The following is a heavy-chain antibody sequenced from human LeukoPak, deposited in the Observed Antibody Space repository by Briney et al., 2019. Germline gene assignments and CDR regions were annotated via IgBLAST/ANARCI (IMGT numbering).Heavy chain of an antibody. J-gene: IGHJ4*02. Sequence: GGSLRLSCAASGFTFSSYAMSWVRQAPGKGLEWVSAISGSGGSTYYADSVKGRFTISGDNSKNTLYLQMNSLRAEDTAVYYCAKDRSRITIFGVVITPPSSYYFDYWGQGTLVTVSS. V-gene: IGHV3-23*01. CDR1: GFTFSSYA. CDR2: ISGSGGST. CDR3: AKDRSRITIFGVVITPPSSYYFDY. D-gene: IGHD3-3*01.